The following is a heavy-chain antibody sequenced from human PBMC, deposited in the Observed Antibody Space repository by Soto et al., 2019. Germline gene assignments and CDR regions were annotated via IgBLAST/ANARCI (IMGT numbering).Heavy chain of an antibody. D-gene: IGHD3-16*01. Sequence: SVKPSCTTSGFTFGDYSLSWVLQAPGNGLEWVGFIRRNAYGGTTDYAASVKGRFTISRDDSKSIAYLQMNSLRTEDTALYYCTRASSLDFDFWGQGTLVTVSS. CDR1: GFTFGDYS. J-gene: IGHJ4*02. CDR3: TRASSLDFDF. V-gene: IGHV3-49*04. CDR2: IRRNAYGGTT.